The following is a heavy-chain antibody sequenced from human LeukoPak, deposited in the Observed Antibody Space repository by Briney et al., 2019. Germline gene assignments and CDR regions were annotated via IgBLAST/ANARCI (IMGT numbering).Heavy chain of an antibody. D-gene: IGHD3-10*01. V-gene: IGHV3-21*01. Sequence: GGSLRLSCAASGFTFSSYSMNWVRQAPGKGLEWVSSISSSSSYIYYADSVKGRFTISRDNAKNSLYLQMNSLRAEDTAVYYCARDGYPRELWFGELFPKKYGMDVWGQGTTVTVSS. CDR2: ISSSSSYI. CDR3: ARDGYPRELWFGELFPKKYGMDV. CDR1: GFTFSSYS. J-gene: IGHJ6*02.